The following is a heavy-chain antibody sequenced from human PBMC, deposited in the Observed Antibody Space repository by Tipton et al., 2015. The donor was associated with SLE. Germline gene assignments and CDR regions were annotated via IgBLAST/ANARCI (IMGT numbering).Heavy chain of an antibody. CDR1: GGSISSHY. V-gene: IGHV4-59*11. D-gene: IGHD7-27*01. CDR2: IYYSGST. CDR3: AGDGGPLTWDRDYYYGMDV. Sequence: TLSLTCTVSGGSISSHYWSWIRQPPGKGLEWIGYIYYSGSTTYNPSPKRRVTIPVDTSKNQFSLKLSSVTAADTAVYYCAGDGGPLTWDRDYYYGMDVWGPRDHGHRLL. J-gene: IGHJ6*01.